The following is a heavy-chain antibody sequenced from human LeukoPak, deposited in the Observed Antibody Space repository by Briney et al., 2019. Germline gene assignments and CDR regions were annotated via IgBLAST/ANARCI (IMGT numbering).Heavy chain of an antibody. Sequence: PSETLSLTCTVSGGSISSYYWSWIRQSPGKGLEWIGNIFHSGSPNYSPSLKSRVTVSFDTSKNQFSLNLSSVTAADTAVYYCARVGHIAAAGTHDYWGQGTLVTVSS. J-gene: IGHJ4*02. CDR1: GGSISSYY. V-gene: IGHV4-4*08. CDR3: ARVGHIAAAGTHDY. D-gene: IGHD6-13*01. CDR2: IFHSGSP.